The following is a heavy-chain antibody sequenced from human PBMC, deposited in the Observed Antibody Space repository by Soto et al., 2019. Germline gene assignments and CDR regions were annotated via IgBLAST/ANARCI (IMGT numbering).Heavy chain of an antibody. J-gene: IGHJ4*02. CDR3: ARRYSSSFDY. CDR1: GGSLSDKNYC. CDR2: IYDSGST. D-gene: IGHD6-13*01. Sequence: TLSLTCTVSGGSLSDKNYCWSWIRQPPGKGLEWIGHIYDSGSTYSNPSLKSRVTISVDTSKNQFSLKLSSVTAADTAVYXCARRYSSSFDYWGQGTLVTVSS. V-gene: IGHV4-30-4*01.